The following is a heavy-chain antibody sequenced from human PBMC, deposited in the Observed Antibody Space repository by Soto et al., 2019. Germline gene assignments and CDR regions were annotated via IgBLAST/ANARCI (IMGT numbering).Heavy chain of an antibody. V-gene: IGHV3-73*01. CDR1: GFTFSGSA. CDR3: TRGYGDYVRDY. CDR2: IRSKANSYAT. D-gene: IGHD4-17*01. J-gene: IGHJ4*02. Sequence: EVQLVESGGGLVQPGGSLKLSCAVSGFTFSGSAMHWVRQASGTGLEWVGRIRSKANSYATAYAASVKGRFTISRDDSKNTAYLQMNSLKTEDTAVYYCTRGYGDYVRDYWGQGTLVTVSS.